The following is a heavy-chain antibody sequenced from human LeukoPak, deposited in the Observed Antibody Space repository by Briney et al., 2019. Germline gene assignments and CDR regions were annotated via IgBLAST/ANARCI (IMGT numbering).Heavy chain of an antibody. J-gene: IGHJ4*02. CDR2: ISGSGGRI. CDR3: AKNPRLEGWIYFDS. CDR1: GFTFSSCS. D-gene: IGHD1-1*01. V-gene: IGHV3-23*01. Sequence: GGSLRLSCAASGFTFSSCSMSWVRQAPGKGLEWVSSISGSGGRIDYADSVKGRFTISRDNSKNTLSLQMNSLTAEDTAVYYCAKNPRLEGWIYFDSWGQGILVTVSS.